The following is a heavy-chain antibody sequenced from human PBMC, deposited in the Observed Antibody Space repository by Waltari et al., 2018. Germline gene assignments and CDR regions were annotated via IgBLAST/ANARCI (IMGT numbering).Heavy chain of an antibody. J-gene: IGHJ4*02. V-gene: IGHV3-53*01. D-gene: IGHD7-27*01. CDR2: IYIGGNT. Sequence: EVQLVESGGGLFQPGGSLRLSCSDSGFTVRPNYMSWVRQAPGKGLDGVSVIYIGGNTYSADSVKGRFTISRDNSKNTLYLQMNSLRAEDTAVYYCARGPGEFLPIDFWGQGTLVTVSS. CDR1: GFTVRPNY. CDR3: ARGPGEFLPIDF.